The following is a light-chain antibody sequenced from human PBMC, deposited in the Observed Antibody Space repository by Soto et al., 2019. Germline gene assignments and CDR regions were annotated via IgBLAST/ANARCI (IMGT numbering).Light chain of an antibody. J-gene: IGKJ1*01. CDR3: QQIDSYPRT. CDR2: TTS. CDR1: QGISSS. Sequence: IQLTQSPSSLSASVGDRVTINCRAGQGISSSLAWYQQKPGKAPNLLISTTSTLQTGVPSRFSGSGSGTDFALTISSLQPEDFATYYCQQIDSYPRTFGQGTKVEVK. V-gene: IGKV1-9*01.